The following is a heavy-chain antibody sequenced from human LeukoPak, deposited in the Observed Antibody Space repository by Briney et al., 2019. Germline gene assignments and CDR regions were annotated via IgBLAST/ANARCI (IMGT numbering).Heavy chain of an antibody. CDR3: ARQGRYFDWLLDYWFDP. Sequence: ASVKVSCKASDYTFTSYGISWVRQAPGQGLEWMGWISAYNGNTNYAQKLQGRVTMTTDTSTSTAYMELRSLRSDDTAVYYCARQGRYFDWLLDYWFDPWGQGTLVTVSS. V-gene: IGHV1-18*01. D-gene: IGHD3-9*01. CDR2: ISAYNGNT. J-gene: IGHJ5*02. CDR1: DYTFTSYG.